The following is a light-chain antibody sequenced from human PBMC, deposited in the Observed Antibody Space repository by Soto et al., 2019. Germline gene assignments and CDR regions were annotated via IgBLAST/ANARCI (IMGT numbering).Light chain of an antibody. CDR1: QGISSY. CDR2: AAS. CDR3: LQDYNYPWT. Sequence: AIQLTQSPSSLSASVGDRVTITCRASQGISSYLAWYQQTPGKAPKLLIYAASTLQSGVPSRFSGSGSGTDFTLTISSLQPEDFATYYCLQDYNYPWTFGQGTKVDIK. V-gene: IGKV1-6*01. J-gene: IGKJ1*01.